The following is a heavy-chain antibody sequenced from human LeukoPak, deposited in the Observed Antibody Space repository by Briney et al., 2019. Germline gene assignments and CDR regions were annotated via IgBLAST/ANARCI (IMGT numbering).Heavy chain of an antibody. CDR3: ARLGVYSSSFFTSSQYYYYMDV. V-gene: IGHV4-39*01. Sequence: SETLSLTCTVSGGSISSSSYYWGWIRQPPGKGLEWIGSIYYSGSTYYNPSLKSRVTISVDTSKNQFSLKLSSVTAADTAVYYCARLGVYSSSFFTSSQYYYYMDVWGKGTTVTISS. J-gene: IGHJ6*03. D-gene: IGHD6-13*01. CDR1: GGSISSSSYY. CDR2: IYYSGST.